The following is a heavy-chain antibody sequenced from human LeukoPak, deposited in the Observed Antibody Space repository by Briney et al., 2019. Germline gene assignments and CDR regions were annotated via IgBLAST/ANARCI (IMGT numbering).Heavy chain of an antibody. D-gene: IGHD3-9*01. V-gene: IGHV1-2*02. Sequence: ASVKVSCKASGYTFTGSYMHWVRQAPGQGLEWMGWINPNSGGTNSAQKFQGRVTMTRDTSSSTAYMELSRLRSDDTAVYYWARAGSYDILTGYHPFDAFDIWGQGTMVTVSS. CDR3: ARAGSYDILTGYHPFDAFDI. CDR2: INPNSGGT. CDR1: GYTFTGSY. J-gene: IGHJ3*02.